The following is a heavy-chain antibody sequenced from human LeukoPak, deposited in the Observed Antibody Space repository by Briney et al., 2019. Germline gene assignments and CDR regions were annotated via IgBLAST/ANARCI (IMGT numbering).Heavy chain of an antibody. CDR3: AKRVQGNTGPFHC. D-gene: IGHD4-23*01. Sequence: GGSLRLSGAASGFTFSGYAMSWVRQAPGKGLEWVSGISGRGDNTYYADSVKGRFTISRDSSKNTLRLQMNSLRDENTAVYYCAKRVQGNTGPFHCWGQGTLASVSS. CDR1: GFTFSGYA. V-gene: IGHV3-23*01. J-gene: IGHJ4*02. CDR2: ISGRGDNT.